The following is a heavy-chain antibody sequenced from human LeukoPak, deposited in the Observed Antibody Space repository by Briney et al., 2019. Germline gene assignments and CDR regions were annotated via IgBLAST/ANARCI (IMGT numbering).Heavy chain of an antibody. Sequence: GGSLRLSCAASGFTFSSYSTNWVRQAPGKGLEWISYITTSGGAKNYADSVKGRFTISRDNAENSLYLQMSSLRAEDTAVYYCVRTRSSGYLTLDYWGQGTLVTVSS. CDR1: GFTFSSYS. J-gene: IGHJ4*02. D-gene: IGHD3-22*01. V-gene: IGHV3-48*01. CDR3: VRTRSSGYLTLDY. CDR2: ITTSGGAK.